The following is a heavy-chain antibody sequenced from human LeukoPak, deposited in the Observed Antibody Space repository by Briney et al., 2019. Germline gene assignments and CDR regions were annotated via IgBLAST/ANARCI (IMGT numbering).Heavy chain of an antibody. CDR3: ARAGSGAYSSFDY. CDR2: IHPDTGGT. D-gene: IGHD3-10*01. V-gene: IGHV1-2*02. CDR1: GYTFTGYY. J-gene: IGHJ4*02. Sequence: GASVKVSCKASGYTFTGYYMHWVRQAPGQGLEWMGWIHPDTGGTSYPQKFQGRVTMAGDTSISTAYMDLSSLTSDDTAVYYCARAGSGAYSSFDYWGQGTLVTVSS.